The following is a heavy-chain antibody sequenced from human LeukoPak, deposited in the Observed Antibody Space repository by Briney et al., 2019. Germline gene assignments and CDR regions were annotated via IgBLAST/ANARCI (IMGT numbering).Heavy chain of an antibody. J-gene: IGHJ4*02. D-gene: IGHD6-19*01. Sequence: GGSLRLSCSVSGFTFNNYAMNWVRQAPGKGLEWVSCISGSGSTTYYADSVKGRFTISRDNSKNTLYLQMNNLRGEDTAVYFCAKDSRPTIAVAGFDYWGQGTLVTVSS. CDR3: AKDSRPTIAVAGFDY. CDR2: ISGSGSTT. CDR1: GFTFNNYA. V-gene: IGHV3-23*01.